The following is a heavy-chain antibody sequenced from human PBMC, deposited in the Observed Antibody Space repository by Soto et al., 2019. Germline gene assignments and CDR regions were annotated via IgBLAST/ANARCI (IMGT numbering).Heavy chain of an antibody. CDR2: INAGNGNT. CDR3: ASSYYYDSSGYYGDYYYYGMDV. D-gene: IGHD3-22*01. J-gene: IGHJ6*02. CDR1: GYTFTSYA. V-gene: IGHV1-3*01. Sequence: QVQLVQSGAEVKKPGASVKVSCKASGYTFTSYAMHWVRQAPGQRLEWMGWINAGNGNTKYSQKFQGRVTITRDTPASTAYMELSSLRSEDTAVYYCASSYYYDSSGYYGDYYYYGMDVWGQGTTVTVSS.